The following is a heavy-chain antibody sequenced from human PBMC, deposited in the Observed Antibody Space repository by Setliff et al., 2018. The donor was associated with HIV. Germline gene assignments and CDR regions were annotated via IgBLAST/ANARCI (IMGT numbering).Heavy chain of an antibody. CDR2: IYYSGST. CDR1: GGSISSGSYY. D-gene: IGHD3-22*01. V-gene: IGHV4-39*01. Sequence: KPSETLSLTCTVSGGSISSGSYYWSWIRQPPGQGLVWIGSIYYSGSTYYNPSLKSQVTISVDTSKNQFSLKLSSVTAADTAVYYCARLGSDYYDSSGYLYYFDYWGQGTLVTVSS. J-gene: IGHJ4*02. CDR3: ARLGSDYYDSSGYLYYFDY.